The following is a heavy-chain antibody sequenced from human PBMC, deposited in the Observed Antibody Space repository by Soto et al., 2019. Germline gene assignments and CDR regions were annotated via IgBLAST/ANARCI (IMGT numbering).Heavy chain of an antibody. CDR3: ARVVGGYYYGMDV. CDR2: IYHSGST. D-gene: IGHD2-2*01. J-gene: IGHJ6*02. V-gene: IGHV4-4*02. CDR1: GGSISSSNW. Sequence: SETLSLTCAVSGGSISSSNWWSWVHQPPGKGLEWIGEIYHSGSTNYNPSLKSRVTISVDKSKNQFSLKLSSVTAADTAVYYCARVVGGYYYGMDVWGQGTTVTVSS.